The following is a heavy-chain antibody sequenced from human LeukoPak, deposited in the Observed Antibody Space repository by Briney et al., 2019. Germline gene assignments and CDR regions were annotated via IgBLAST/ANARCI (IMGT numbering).Heavy chain of an antibody. CDR1: GYKFTGYY. J-gene: IGHJ4*02. CDR2: INPNSGDS. V-gene: IGHV1-2*02. D-gene: IGHD5-18*01. Sequence: ASVTVSCKASGYKFTGYYMHWVRQAPGQGLEWMGWINPNSGDSHHAQKFQGRVTMTRDTSISTAYMELSRLRSDDTAVYYRAREIGGILVFDYWGQGTLVTVSS. CDR3: AREIGGILVFDY.